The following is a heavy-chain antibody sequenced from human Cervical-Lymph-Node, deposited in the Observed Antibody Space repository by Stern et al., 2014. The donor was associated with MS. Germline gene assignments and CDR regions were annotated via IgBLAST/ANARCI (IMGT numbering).Heavy chain of an antibody. CDR2: ISAYNGNT. D-gene: IGHD1-26*01. CDR1: GYTFTSYG. Sequence: VQLXXSGAEVKKPGASVKVSCKASGYTFTSYGISWVRQAPGQGLEWMGWISAYNGNTNKAQKLQGRVTMTKDTSRSTAYMELRSLRSDDTAVYYCARDRLSYSGSYNPFGYWGQGTLVTVSS. V-gene: IGHV1-18*01. J-gene: IGHJ4*02. CDR3: ARDRLSYSGSYNPFGY.